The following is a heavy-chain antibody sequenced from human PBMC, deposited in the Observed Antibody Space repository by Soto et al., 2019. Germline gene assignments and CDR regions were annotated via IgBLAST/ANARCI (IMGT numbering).Heavy chain of an antibody. CDR2: IYPGDSDT. J-gene: IGHJ4*02. CDR1: GYSFSSYW. Sequence: PGESLKISCKGSGYSFSSYWIGWVRQMPGKGLEWMGIIYPGDSDTRYSPSFEGQVTISADRSISTAYLQWSSLKASDTAMYYCARQDYSDSHRDYWGQGTLVTVSS. CDR3: ARQDYSDSHRDY. D-gene: IGHD3-10*01. V-gene: IGHV5-51*01.